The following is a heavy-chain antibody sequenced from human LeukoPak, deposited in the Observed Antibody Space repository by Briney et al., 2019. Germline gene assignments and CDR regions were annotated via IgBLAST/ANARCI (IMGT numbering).Heavy chain of an antibody. Sequence: ASVKVSCKASGYTFTSYAMHWVRQAPGQRLEWMGWINAGNGNTKYSQKFQGRVTITRDTSASTAYMELSSLRSEDTAVYYCGRGSSQLWPLDYWGQGTLVTVSS. V-gene: IGHV1-3*01. CDR3: GRGSSQLWPLDY. D-gene: IGHD5-18*01. J-gene: IGHJ4*02. CDR2: INAGNGNT. CDR1: GYTFTSYA.